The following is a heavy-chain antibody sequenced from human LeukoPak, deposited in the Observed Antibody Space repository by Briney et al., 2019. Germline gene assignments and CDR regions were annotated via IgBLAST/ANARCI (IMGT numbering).Heavy chain of an antibody. CDR3: AREDVLLWFGESPWFDP. CDR1: GGFISSGSYY. CDR2: IYTSGST. D-gene: IGHD3-10*01. J-gene: IGHJ5*02. V-gene: IGHV4-61*02. Sequence: SETLSLTCTVSGGFISSGSYYWSWVRQPAGKGLEWIGRIYTSGSTNYNPSLKSRVTISVDTSKNQFSLKLSSVTAADTAMYYCAREDVLLWFGESPWFDPWGQGTLVTVSS.